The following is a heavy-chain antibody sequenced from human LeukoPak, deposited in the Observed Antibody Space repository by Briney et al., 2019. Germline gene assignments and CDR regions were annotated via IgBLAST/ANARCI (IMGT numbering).Heavy chain of an antibody. V-gene: IGHV3-23*01. CDR1: GFTFSTYA. J-gene: IGHJ4*02. CDR2: ISDSGVNT. D-gene: IGHD3-10*01. Sequence: GGSLRLSCAASGFTFSTYAMSWVRQAPGKGLEWVSAISDSGVNTYYADSVKGRFTISRDHSKNTLHLQMNSMRAEDTAVYCCAKNPFMGYGSDYFDHWRQGTLVTVSS. CDR3: AKNPFMGYGSDYFDH.